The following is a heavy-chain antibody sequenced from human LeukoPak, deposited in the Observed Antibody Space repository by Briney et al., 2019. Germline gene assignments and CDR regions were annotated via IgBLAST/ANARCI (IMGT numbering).Heavy chain of an antibody. V-gene: IGHV3-30-3*01. J-gene: IGHJ4*02. Sequence: GRSLRLSCAASGFTFSSYAMHWVRQAPGKGLEWVAVISYDGSNKYYADSVKGRFTISRDNSKNTQYLQMNSLRAEDTAVYYCARDRRQWELLLTYYFDYWGQGTLVTVSS. D-gene: IGHD1-26*01. CDR3: ARDRRQWELLLTYYFDY. CDR1: GFTFSSYA. CDR2: ISYDGSNK.